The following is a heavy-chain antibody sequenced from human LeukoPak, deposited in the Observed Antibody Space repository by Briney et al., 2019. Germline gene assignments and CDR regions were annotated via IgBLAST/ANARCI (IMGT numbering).Heavy chain of an antibody. CDR1: GGSFSGYY. CDR2: INHSGST. V-gene: IGHV4-34*01. J-gene: IGHJ4*02. CDR3: AREIKYDFWSGYFDY. Sequence: PSETLSLTCAVYGGSFSGYYWSWIRQPPGKGLEWIGEINHSGSTNYNPSLKSRVTMSVDTSKNQFSLKLSSVTAADTAVYYCAREIKYDFWSGYFDYWGQGTLVTVSS. D-gene: IGHD3-3*01.